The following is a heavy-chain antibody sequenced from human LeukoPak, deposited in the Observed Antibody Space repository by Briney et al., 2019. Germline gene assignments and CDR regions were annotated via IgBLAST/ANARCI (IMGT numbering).Heavy chain of an antibody. CDR2: ISYDGSNK. D-gene: IGHD6-13*01. J-gene: IGHJ5*02. CDR1: GFTFSSYA. Sequence: GGSLRLSCAASGFTFSSYAMHWVRQAPGKGLEWVAVISYDGSNKYYADSVKGRFTISRDSSKNTLYLQMNSLRAEDTAVYYCARDVNGIRSAGSSWNNWFDPWGQGTLVTVSS. CDR3: ARDVNGIRSAGSSWNNWFDP. V-gene: IGHV3-30*14.